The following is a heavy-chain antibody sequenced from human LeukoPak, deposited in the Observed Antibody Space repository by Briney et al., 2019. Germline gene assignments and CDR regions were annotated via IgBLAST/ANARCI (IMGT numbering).Heavy chain of an antibody. CDR3: ARSPQGTATTANWLDP. Sequence: SETLSLTCTVSGGSISSSSYYWGWIRQPPGKGLEWIGTIYYSGRTYYNPSLKTRVTVSLDTSKNQFSLNLISVTAADTAVYYCARSPQGTATTANWLDPWGQGTLVTVSS. CDR2: IYYSGRT. J-gene: IGHJ5*02. V-gene: IGHV4-39*07. CDR1: GGSISSSSYY. D-gene: IGHD4-17*01.